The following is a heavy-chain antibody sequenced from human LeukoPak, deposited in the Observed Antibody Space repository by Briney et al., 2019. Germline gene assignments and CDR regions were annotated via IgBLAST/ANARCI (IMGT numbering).Heavy chain of an antibody. J-gene: IGHJ4*02. V-gene: IGHV3-7*01. CDR1: GFTFSNYW. CDR2: IKEDGSEE. CDR3: AGGPRDTQYQVFDY. D-gene: IGHD2-2*01. Sequence: GGSLRLSCVASGFTFSNYWMNWVRQARGKGLEWVTNIKEDGSEEYYLDSVKGRFTIYRDNAKSWLYLQMSSVRDEDTAVYYCAGGPRDTQYQVFDYWGQGTLVTVSS.